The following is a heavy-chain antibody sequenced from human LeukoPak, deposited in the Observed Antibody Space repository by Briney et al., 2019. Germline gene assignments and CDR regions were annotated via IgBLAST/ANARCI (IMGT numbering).Heavy chain of an antibody. CDR3: ARDRMRLIAAAAGYTGY. Sequence: GGSLRLSCAASGFTFSSYAMHWVRQAPGKGLEWVAVISYDGSSKYYADSVKGRFTISRDNSKNTLYLQMNSLRAEDTAVYYCARDRMRLIAAAAGYTGYWGQGTLVTVSS. CDR1: GFTFSSYA. CDR2: ISYDGSSK. D-gene: IGHD6-13*01. J-gene: IGHJ4*02. V-gene: IGHV3-30*04.